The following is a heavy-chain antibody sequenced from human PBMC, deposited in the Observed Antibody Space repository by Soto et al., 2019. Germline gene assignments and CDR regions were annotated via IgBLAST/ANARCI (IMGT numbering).Heavy chain of an antibody. CDR1: GFTFSSYS. D-gene: IGHD1-7*01. J-gene: IGHJ4*02. CDR3: ARDSLPLNWNYVPWFDY. CDR2: ISSSSSTI. Sequence: EVQLVESGGGLVQPGGSLRLSCAASGFTFSSYSMNWVRQAPGKGLEWVSYISSSSSTIYYADSVKGRFTISRDNAKNSLYLQMNSLRDEDTAVYYCARDSLPLNWNYVPWFDYWGQGTLVTVSS. V-gene: IGHV3-48*02.